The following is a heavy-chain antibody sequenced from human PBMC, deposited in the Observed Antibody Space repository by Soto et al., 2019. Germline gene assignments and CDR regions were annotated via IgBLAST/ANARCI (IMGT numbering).Heavy chain of an antibody. D-gene: IGHD6-13*01. Sequence: QVQLVQSGAEVKKPGSSVKVSCKAYGDTFSSYIISWVRQAPGQGLEWMGRFIPLLGMTNYAQKFQGRLTITADKSTSTAYMELSGLRSEDAAMYYCGRVLGAGGVAAGANFDYWGQGTLVTVSS. J-gene: IGHJ4*02. CDR2: FIPLLGMT. CDR3: GRVLGAGGVAAGANFDY. V-gene: IGHV1-69*02. CDR1: GDTFSSYI.